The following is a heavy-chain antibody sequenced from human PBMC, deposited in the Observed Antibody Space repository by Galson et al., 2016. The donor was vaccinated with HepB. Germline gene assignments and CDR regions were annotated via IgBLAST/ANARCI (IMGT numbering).Heavy chain of an antibody. CDR3: HSSSLNPHFDL. Sequence: SLRLSCAASGFPFHKYNMNWIRQAPGKGLEWVASIGVSSSYTYHAESVAGRFGISRDTAKQSIFLHMSDLRTEDTARYFCHSSSLNPHFDLWGPGTLVAVSS. CDR2: IGVSSSYT. V-gene: IGHV3-21*01. D-gene: IGHD1-14*01. CDR1: GFPFHKYN. J-gene: IGHJ2*01.